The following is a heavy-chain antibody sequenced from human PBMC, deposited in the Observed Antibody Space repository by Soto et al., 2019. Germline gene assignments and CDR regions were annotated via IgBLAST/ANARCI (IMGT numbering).Heavy chain of an antibody. CDR2: INQDGSER. CDR3: ARGHYGLDV. CDR1: GFTFSDFW. V-gene: IGHV3-7*05. Sequence: GGSLRLSCAASGFTFSDFWMSWVRQAPGIGLEWVAHINQDGSERYYVDSQKGRFTISRDNAKNSLYLQMNSLRAEDTALYYCARGHYGLDVWGQGTTVTVSS. J-gene: IGHJ6*02.